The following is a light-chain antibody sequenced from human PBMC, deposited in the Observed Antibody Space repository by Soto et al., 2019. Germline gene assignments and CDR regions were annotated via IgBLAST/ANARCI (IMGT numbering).Light chain of an antibody. CDR2: QGY. CDR1: SSDVGRYNL. V-gene: IGLV2-23*01. Sequence: QSVLAQPASVSGSPGQSITISCTGTSSDVGRYNLVSWYQQHPGKAPKVMILQGYKRPSGVSNRFSGSKFGNTASLTISGLQAEDEAEYYCCAYAATYTYVFGTGTKVTVL. J-gene: IGLJ1*01. CDR3: CAYAATYTYV.